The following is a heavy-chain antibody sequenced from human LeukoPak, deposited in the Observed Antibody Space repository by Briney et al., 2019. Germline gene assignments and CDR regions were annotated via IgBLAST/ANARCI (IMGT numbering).Heavy chain of an antibody. D-gene: IGHD1-26*01. CDR1: GGTFSSYA. J-gene: IGHJ5*02. CDR3: ARDLNEGRDP. Sequence: GSSVKVSCKASGGTFSSYAISWVRQAPRQGLEWMGRIIPIFGIANYAQKFQGRVTITADKSTSTAYMELSSLRSEDTAVYYCARDLNEGRDPWGQGTLVTVSS. V-gene: IGHV1-69*04. CDR2: IIPIFGIA.